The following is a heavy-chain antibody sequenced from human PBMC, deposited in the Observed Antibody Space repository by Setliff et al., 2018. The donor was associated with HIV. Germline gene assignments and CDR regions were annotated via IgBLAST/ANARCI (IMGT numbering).Heavy chain of an antibody. J-gene: IGHJ6*03. CDR3: ARNPEMAALNYFYYYMDV. CDR1: GGNFRSYG. CDR2: IIPMSGVP. V-gene: IGHV1-69*10. Sequence: SVKVSCKASGGNFRSYGISWVRQAPGRGLEWMGGIIPMSGVPKYAQKFQGRVTITADKSTSTAYMELSSLRSEDTAVYYCARNPEMAALNYFYYYMDVWGKGTTVTVSS. D-gene: IGHD6-19*01.